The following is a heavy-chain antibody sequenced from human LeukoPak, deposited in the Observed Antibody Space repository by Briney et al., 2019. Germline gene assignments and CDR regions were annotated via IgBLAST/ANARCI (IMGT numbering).Heavy chain of an antibody. CDR1: GYIFSNYW. CDR2: IYPGDSDT. CDR3: ARASSSWYSNFDY. Sequence: PGESLKISCKGSGYIFSNYWIGWVRQMPGKGLEWMGIIYPGDSDTRYSPSFQGQVTISADKSISTAYLQWSSLKASDTAMYYCARASSSWYSNFDYWGQGTLVTVSS. D-gene: IGHD6-13*01. J-gene: IGHJ4*02. V-gene: IGHV5-51*01.